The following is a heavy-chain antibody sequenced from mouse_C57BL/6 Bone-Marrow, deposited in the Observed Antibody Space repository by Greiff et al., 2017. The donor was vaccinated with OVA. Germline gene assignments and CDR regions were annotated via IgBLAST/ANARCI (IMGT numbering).Heavy chain of an antibody. V-gene: IGHV3-6*01. CDR3: AREEGYYYGADY. J-gene: IGHJ2*01. Sequence: VQLKESGPGLVKPSQSLSLTCSVTGYSITSGYYWNWIRQFPGNKLERMGYISYDGSNNYNPSLKNRISITRDTSKNQFFLKLNSVTTEDTATYYCAREEGYYYGADYWGQGTTLTVSS. D-gene: IGHD1-1*01. CDR1: GYSITSGYY. CDR2: ISYDGSN.